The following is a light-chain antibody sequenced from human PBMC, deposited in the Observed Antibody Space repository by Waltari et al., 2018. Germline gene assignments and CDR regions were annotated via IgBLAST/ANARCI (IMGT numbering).Light chain of an antibody. CDR1: QNIDSY. J-gene: IGKJ1*01. CDR3: QQRRNWPWT. Sequence: ETVLTHSPATLSFSPGYRPTFPCRSSQNIDSYLAWYQQKPGQALRFLIFDAFNRPTGIPARFSGSRSGTDFNLTISSLESEDFAIYYCQQRRNWPWTFGQGTRVEIK. V-gene: IGKV3-11*01. CDR2: DAF.